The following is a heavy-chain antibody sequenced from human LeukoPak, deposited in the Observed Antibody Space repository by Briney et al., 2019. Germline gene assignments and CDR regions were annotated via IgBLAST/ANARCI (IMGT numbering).Heavy chain of an antibody. CDR3: AREPLGCGGDCHFDY. V-gene: IGHV1-69*15. CDR1: GGTFSSYA. D-gene: IGHD2-21*02. CDR2: IIPIYNPV. Sequence: SVKVSCKTSGGTFSSYAFSWMRQAPGQGLEWVGRIIPIYNPVDYTQRFQGRVTITADESTNTVYLEPSSLRYDDTAVYYCAREPLGCGGDCHFDYWGQGTLVTVSS. J-gene: IGHJ4*02.